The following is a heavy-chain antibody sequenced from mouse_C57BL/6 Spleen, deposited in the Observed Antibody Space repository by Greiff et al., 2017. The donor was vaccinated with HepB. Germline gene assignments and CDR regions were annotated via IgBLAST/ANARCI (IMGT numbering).Heavy chain of an antibody. Sequence: VQLQQSGTVLARPGASVKMSCKTSGYTFTSYWMHWVKQRPGQGLEWIGAIYPGNSDTSYNQKFKGKAKLTAVTSASTAYMELSSLTNEDSAVYYCTIYYGSSFRYFDVWGTGTTVTVSS. CDR3: TIYYGSSFRYFDV. V-gene: IGHV1-5*01. D-gene: IGHD1-1*01. CDR2: IYPGNSDT. J-gene: IGHJ1*03. CDR1: GYTFTSYW.